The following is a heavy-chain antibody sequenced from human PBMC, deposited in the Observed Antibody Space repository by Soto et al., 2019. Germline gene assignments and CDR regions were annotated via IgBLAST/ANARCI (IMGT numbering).Heavy chain of an antibody. CDR2: IGTAGDT. CDR3: ARDRGAARRRKGYYYGMDV. CDR1: GFTFSSYD. D-gene: IGHD6-6*01. V-gene: IGHV3-13*01. Sequence: GSLRLSCAASGFTFSSYDMHWVRQATGKGLEWVSAIGTAGDTYYPGSVKGRFTISRENAKNSLYLQMNSLRAGDTAVYYCARDRGAARRRKGYYYGMDVWGQGTTVTVSS. J-gene: IGHJ6*02.